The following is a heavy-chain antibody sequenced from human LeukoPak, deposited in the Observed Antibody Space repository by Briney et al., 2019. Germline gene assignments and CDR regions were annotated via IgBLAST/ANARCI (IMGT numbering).Heavy chain of an antibody. V-gene: IGHV1-2*02. CDR2: INPNSGGT. D-gene: IGHD5-18*01. Sequence: GASVKVSCKASGYTFTGYYMHWVRQAPGQGLEWMGWINPNSGGTTYPQKFQGRVTMTRDTSINTAYMELSRLRSDDAAVYFCARDSSRGYTYAFDYWGQGTLVSVSS. CDR1: GYTFTGYY. CDR3: ARDSSRGYTYAFDY. J-gene: IGHJ4*02.